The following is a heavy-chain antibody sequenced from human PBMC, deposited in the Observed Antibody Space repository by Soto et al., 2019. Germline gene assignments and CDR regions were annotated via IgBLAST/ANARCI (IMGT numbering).Heavy chain of an antibody. CDR1: VWTDSSSR. CDR3: ATFTFGRPFDT. Sequence: LRVRCAVRVWTDSSSRRSWYHQAAGQGLEWVSAISGSGFSTYYADSVKGRFSISSDSSKNTLFLQMNSLRADDTAVYFCATFTFGRPFDTWGQGTMVTLSS. V-gene: IGHV3-23*01. J-gene: IGHJ3*02. CDR2: ISGSGFST. D-gene: IGHD3-16*01.